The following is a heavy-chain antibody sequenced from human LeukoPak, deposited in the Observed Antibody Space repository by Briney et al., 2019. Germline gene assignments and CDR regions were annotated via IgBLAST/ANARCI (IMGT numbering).Heavy chain of an antibody. Sequence: ASVKVSCKASGYTFTGYNMHWVRQAPGQGLEWMGWINPNSGGTNYAQKFQGRVTMTRDTSISTAYMELSRLRSDDTAVYYCARGSVAGTNWFDPWGQGTLVTVSS. D-gene: IGHD6-19*01. V-gene: IGHV1-2*02. CDR1: GYTFTGYN. CDR2: INPNSGGT. J-gene: IGHJ5*02. CDR3: ARGSVAGTNWFDP.